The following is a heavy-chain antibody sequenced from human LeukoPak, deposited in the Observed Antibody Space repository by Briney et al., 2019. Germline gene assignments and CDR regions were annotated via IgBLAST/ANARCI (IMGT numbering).Heavy chain of an antibody. CDR1: GLTFGNYG. D-gene: IGHD3-10*01. V-gene: IGHV3-23*01. CDR2: IGGGGYTT. J-gene: IGHJ4*02. Sequence: GGSLRLSCVASGLTFGNYGMNWVRQAPGKGLEWVSSIGGGGYTTYYADSVRGRFTFSRDNSKNSMYLQMSSLRAEDTAIYYCAEVESSYCRIWGQGTLVTVSS. CDR3: AEVESSYCRI.